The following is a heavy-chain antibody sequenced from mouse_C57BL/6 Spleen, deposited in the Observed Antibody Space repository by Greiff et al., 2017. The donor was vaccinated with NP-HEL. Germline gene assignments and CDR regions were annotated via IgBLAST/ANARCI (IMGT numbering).Heavy chain of an antibody. V-gene: IGHV10-1*01. J-gene: IGHJ4*01. Sequence: GGGLVQPKGSLKLSCAASGFSFNTYAMNWVRQAPGKGLEWVARIRSKSNNYATYYADSVKDRFTISRDDSESMLYLQMNNLKTEDTAMYYCVRNYDYYAMDYWGQGTSVTVSS. CDR2: IRSKSNNYAT. D-gene: IGHD1-1*02. CDR3: VRNYDYYAMDY. CDR1: GFSFNTYA.